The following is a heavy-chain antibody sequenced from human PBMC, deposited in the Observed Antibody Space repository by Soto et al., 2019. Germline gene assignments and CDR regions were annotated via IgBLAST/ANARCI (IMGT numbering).Heavy chain of an antibody. V-gene: IGHV1-18*01. CDR3: ARGRYGDY. D-gene: IGHD1-1*01. Sequence: QVHLVQSGAEVKKPGASVKVSCKGSGYGFTTYGITWVRQAPGQGLEWMAWISAHNGNTNYAQELQGRFTVTRDTSTRTAYMELRSLRSDGTAVYYCARGRYGDYWGQGALVTVSS. CDR1: GYGFTTYG. J-gene: IGHJ4*02. CDR2: ISAHNGNT.